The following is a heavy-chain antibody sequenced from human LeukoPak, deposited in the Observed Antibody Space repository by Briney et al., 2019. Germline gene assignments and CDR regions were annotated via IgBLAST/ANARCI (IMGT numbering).Heavy chain of an antibody. CDR1: GFTFSSYA. CDR3: AKDYSGSSPWFDP. D-gene: IGHD1-26*01. Sequence: PGGSLRLSCAASGFTFSSYASGSGGSTYYADSVKGRFTISRDNSKNTLYLQMNNLRAEDTAVYYCAKDYSGSSPWFDPWGQGTLVTVSS. V-gene: IGHV3-23*01. CDR2: GSGGST. J-gene: IGHJ5*02.